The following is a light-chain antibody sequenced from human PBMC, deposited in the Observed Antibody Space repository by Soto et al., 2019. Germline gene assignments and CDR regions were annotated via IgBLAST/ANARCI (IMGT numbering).Light chain of an antibody. CDR3: CSSAGSSPFYV. J-gene: IGLJ1*01. Sequence: QSALTQPASVSGSPGQSITISCTGTSSDVGSYNLVSWYQQHPGKAPKLMIYEGSKRPSGVSNRLSGSKSGNTASLTISGLQAEDEADYYCCSSAGSSPFYVFGPGTKLTVL. V-gene: IGLV2-23*01. CDR2: EGS. CDR1: SSDVGSYNL.